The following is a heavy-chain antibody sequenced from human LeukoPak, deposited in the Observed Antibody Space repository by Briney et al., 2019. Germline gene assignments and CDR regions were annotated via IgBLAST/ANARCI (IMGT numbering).Heavy chain of an antibody. V-gene: IGHV1-18*01. CDR3: ARNAGSFFSVLDY. D-gene: IGHD1-26*01. Sequence: ASVKVSCKASGYTFTSHVISWVRQAPGQGLEWMGWVTAYYGNTNYAQKLQGRVTMTTDTSTSTAYMELRSLRSDDTAVYYCARNAGSFFSVLDYWGQGTLVTVSS. CDR2: VTAYYGNT. CDR1: GYTFTSHV. J-gene: IGHJ4*02.